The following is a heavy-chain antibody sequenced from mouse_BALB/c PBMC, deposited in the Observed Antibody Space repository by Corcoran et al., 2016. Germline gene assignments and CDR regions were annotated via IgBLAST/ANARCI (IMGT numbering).Heavy chain of an antibody. CDR2: INPNNGGT. CDR1: GYTFTDYS. V-gene: IGHV1-22*01. CDR3: ARSLFSEAMDY. J-gene: IGHJ4*01. Sequence: EVQLQQSGPELVKPWASVKISCKPSGYTFTDYSMHWVKLRHGKSLEWIGGINPNNGGTSYNQKFKGKATLTVAKSYSTAYMELRSLTSEDSEVYDCARSLFSEAMDYWGQGTSVTVSS.